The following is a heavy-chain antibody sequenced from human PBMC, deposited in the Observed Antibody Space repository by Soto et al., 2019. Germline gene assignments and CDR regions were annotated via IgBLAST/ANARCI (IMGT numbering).Heavy chain of an antibody. Sequence: GGSLRLSCAASGFTFSSYSMNWVRQAPGKGLEWVSYISSSSSTIYYADSVKGRFTISRDNAKNSLYLQMNSLRAEDTAVYYCARETVVAAIGWFDPWGQGTLVTVSS. CDR3: ARETVVAAIGWFDP. CDR1: GFTFSSYS. D-gene: IGHD2-15*01. V-gene: IGHV3-48*01. J-gene: IGHJ5*02. CDR2: ISSSSSTI.